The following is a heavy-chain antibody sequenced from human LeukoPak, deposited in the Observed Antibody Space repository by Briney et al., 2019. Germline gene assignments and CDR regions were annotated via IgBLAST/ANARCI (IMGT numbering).Heavy chain of an antibody. D-gene: IGHD3-22*01. CDR1: GFTFSSYW. J-gene: IGHJ3*02. V-gene: IGHV3-74*01. CDR2: INSDGTST. Sequence: PGGSLRLSCAASGFTFSSYWMHWVRQAPGKGLVWVSRINSDGTSTSYADSVKGRFTISRDNAKNSLYLQMNSLRAEDTAVYYCARDGPGSSGYDAFDIWGQGTMVTVSS. CDR3: ARDGPGSSGYDAFDI.